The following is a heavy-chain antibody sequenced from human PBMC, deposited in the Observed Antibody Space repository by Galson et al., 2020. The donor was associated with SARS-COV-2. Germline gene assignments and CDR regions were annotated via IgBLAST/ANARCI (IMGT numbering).Heavy chain of an antibody. CDR3: RQFALGAVPIDY. CDR2: VFITGTT. D-gene: IGHD6-19*01. J-gene: IGHJ4*02. Sequence: SQTLSLTCTVSGGYMNSGSYYWNWIRQPAGKELEWIGHVFITGTTNYNPSLKSRATISLDTSKSQFSLKLTSVTAADTAVYYCRQFALGAVPIDYWGQGTLVTVSS. CDR1: GGYMNSGSYY. V-gene: IGHV4-61*09.